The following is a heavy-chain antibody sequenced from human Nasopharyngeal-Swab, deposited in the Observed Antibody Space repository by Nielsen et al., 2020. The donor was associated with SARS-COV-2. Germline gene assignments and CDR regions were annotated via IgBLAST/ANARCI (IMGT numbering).Heavy chain of an antibody. CDR2: ISSSGSYK. CDR1: GFTFSSYS. Sequence: GESLKISCTASGFTFSSYSMNWVRQAPGKGLEWVSSISSSGSYKHCADSVKGRFTISRDNARNSLYLQMNSLRAEDTAVYYCARDRIVGATDFYYWGQGTLVTVSS. CDR3: ARDRIVGATDFYY. J-gene: IGHJ4*02. V-gene: IGHV3-21*01. D-gene: IGHD1-26*01.